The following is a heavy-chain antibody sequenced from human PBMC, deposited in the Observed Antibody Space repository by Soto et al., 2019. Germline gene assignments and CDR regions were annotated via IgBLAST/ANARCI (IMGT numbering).Heavy chain of an antibody. CDR3: ARAGFWILGFDP. CDR2: INHSGST. J-gene: IGHJ5*02. Sequence: SETLSLTCAVYGGSFSGYYWSWIRQPPGKGLEWIGEINHSGSTNYNPSLKSRVTISVDTSKNQFSLKLSSVTAADTAVYYWARAGFWILGFDPWGQGTLVTVSS. D-gene: IGHD3-3*01. V-gene: IGHV4-34*01. CDR1: GGSFSGYY.